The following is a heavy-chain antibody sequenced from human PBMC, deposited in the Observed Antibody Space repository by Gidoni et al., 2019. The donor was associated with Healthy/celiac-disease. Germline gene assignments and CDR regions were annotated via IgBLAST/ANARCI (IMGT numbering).Heavy chain of an antibody. CDR1: GFTFDDYG. V-gene: IGHV3-20*04. CDR3: ARDSYYYDSSGTPIAIYGMDV. CDR2: INWNGGST. D-gene: IGHD3-22*01. Sequence: EVQLVESGGGVVRPGGSLRLPCAASGFTFDDYGMSWVRQAPGKGLEWVSGINWNGGSTGYADSVKGRFTISRDNAKNSLYLQMNSLRAEDTALYYCARDSYYYDSSGTPIAIYGMDVWGQGTTVTVSS. J-gene: IGHJ6*02.